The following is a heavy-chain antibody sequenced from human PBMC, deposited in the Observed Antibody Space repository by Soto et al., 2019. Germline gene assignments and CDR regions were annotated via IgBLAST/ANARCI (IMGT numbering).Heavy chain of an antibody. V-gene: IGHV3-48*03. J-gene: IGHJ4*02. CDR2: ISSSGSTI. Sequence: ESGGGLVQPGGSLRLSCAASGFTFSSYEMNWVRQAPGKGLEWVSYISSSGSTIYYADSVKGRFTISRDNAKNSLYLQMNSLRAEDTAVYYCAGVLAARGLYYFDYWGQGTLVTVSS. CDR3: AGVLAARGLYYFDY. D-gene: IGHD6-6*01. CDR1: GFTFSSYE.